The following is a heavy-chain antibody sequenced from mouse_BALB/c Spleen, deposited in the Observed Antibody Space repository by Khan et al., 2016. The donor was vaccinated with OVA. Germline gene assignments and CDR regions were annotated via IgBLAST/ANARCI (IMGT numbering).Heavy chain of an antibody. CDR1: AYSITSDYA. Sequence: VQLKESGPGLVKPSQSLSLTCTVTAYSITSDYAWTWIRQFPGNKLEWMGYISYSGSTSYNPSLKSRISITRDTSKNQSFLQLISVTTEDTATYYCAGTRFCYRCSFFDYWGQGTTLTVS. D-gene: IGHD2-14*01. J-gene: IGHJ2*01. CDR2: ISYSGST. CDR3: AGTRFCYRCSFFDY. V-gene: IGHV3-2*02.